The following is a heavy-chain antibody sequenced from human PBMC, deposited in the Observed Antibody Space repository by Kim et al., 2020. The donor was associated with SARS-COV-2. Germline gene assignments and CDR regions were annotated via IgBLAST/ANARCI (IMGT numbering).Heavy chain of an antibody. V-gene: IGHV3-23*01. CDR3: AKDLGGIAAARVFQH. J-gene: IGHJ1*01. Sequence: DSVKGRFTISRDNSKNTLYLQMNSLRAEDTAVYYCAKDLGGIAAARVFQHWGQGTLVTVSS. D-gene: IGHD6-13*01.